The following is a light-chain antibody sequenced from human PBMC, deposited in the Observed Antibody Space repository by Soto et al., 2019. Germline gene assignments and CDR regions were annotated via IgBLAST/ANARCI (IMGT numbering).Light chain of an antibody. Sequence: EVVLTLSPSSLSVSPGERVTLSCRASQSVGRNLAWYHQQPGQAPRLLIYDASSRATGVPARFSGSGSGTEFTLTISRLQSEDFAVYYCQQYSSGPPLTFGGGGNVDI. CDR1: QSVGRN. J-gene: IGKJ4*01. CDR2: DAS. CDR3: QQYSSGPPLT. V-gene: IGKV3-15*01.